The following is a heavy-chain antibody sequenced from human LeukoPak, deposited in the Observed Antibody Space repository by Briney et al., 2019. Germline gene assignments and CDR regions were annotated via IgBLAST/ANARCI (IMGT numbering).Heavy chain of an antibody. J-gene: IGHJ6*02. D-gene: IGHD3-10*01. Sequence: GRSLRLSCTASGFTFSSFGIHWVRQAPGQGLEWVAVISDSAINKYYADSVKGRFTISRDNSKNTLFLQMDSLKDEDTALYYCAKDRGERGGAIDVWGRGTPVTVSS. V-gene: IGHV3-30*18. CDR1: GFTFSSFG. CDR3: AKDRGERGGAIDV. CDR2: ISDSAINK.